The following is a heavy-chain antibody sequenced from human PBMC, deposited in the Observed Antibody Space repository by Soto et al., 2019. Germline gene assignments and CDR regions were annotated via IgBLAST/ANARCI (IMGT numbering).Heavy chain of an antibody. J-gene: IGHJ6*02. CDR3: ARGIPDSSSWYSYGMDV. D-gene: IGHD6-13*01. CDR1: GGSISSGDYY. V-gene: IGHV4-30-4*01. CDR2: IYYSGST. Sequence: PSETLSLTCTVSGGSISSGDYYWSWIRQPPGKGLEWIGYIYYSGSTYYNPSLKSRVTISVDTSKNQFSLKLSSVTAADTAVYYCARGIPDSSSWYSYGMDVWGQGTTVTVSS.